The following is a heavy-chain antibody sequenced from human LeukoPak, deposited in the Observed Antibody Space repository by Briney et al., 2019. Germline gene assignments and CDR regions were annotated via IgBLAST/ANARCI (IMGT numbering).Heavy chain of an antibody. D-gene: IGHD2-2*01. CDR2: IIPIFGTA. V-gene: IGHV1-69*13. CDR3: ALAYCSSTSCSQVGWFDS. J-gene: IGHJ5*01. CDR1: GGTFSSYA. Sequence: SVKVSCKASGGTFSSYAISWVRQAPGQGLEWMGGIIPIFGTANYAQKFQGRVTITADESTSTAYMELSSLRSEDTAVYYCALAYCSSTSCSQVGWFDSWGQGTLVTVSS.